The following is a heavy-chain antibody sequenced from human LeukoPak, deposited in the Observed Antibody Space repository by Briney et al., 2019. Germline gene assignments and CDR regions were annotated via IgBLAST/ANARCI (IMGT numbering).Heavy chain of an antibody. V-gene: IGHV4-59*01. D-gene: IGHD1-26*01. CDR1: GGSISSYY. J-gene: IGHJ5*02. CDR3: AKMAYSGHAKGLGYNWFDP. Sequence: PSETLSLTCTGSGGSISSYYWSWIRQPPGKGLEWIGYISYSGSPNYNPSLKSRVTISVETSKNQFSLKLTSVTAADTAVYYCAKMAYSGHAKGLGYNWFDPWGQGTLVTVSS. CDR2: ISYSGSP.